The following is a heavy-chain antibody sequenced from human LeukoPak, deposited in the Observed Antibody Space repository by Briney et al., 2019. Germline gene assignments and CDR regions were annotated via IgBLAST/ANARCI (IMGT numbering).Heavy chain of an antibody. Sequence: GGSPRLSCAASGFTFSSYGMHWVRQAPGKGLEWVAVISYDGSNKYYADSVKGRFTISRDNSKNTLYLQMNSLRAEDTAVYYCAKGKPHSKGMDVWGQGTTVTVSS. J-gene: IGHJ6*02. CDR3: AKGKPHSKGMDV. CDR1: GFTFSSYG. V-gene: IGHV3-30*18. CDR2: ISYDGSNK.